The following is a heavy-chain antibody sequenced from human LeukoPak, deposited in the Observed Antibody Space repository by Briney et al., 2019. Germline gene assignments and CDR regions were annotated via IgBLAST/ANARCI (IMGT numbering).Heavy chain of an antibody. CDR2: ISSAGNIM. CDR3: AREAYSSASFDY. CDR1: GFTFSDYY. J-gene: IGHJ4*02. Sequence: PGGSLRLSCAASGFTFSDYYMSWLRQAPGKGLEWVSYISSAGNIMYYAASVKGRFTISRDNTKNSLYLQMNSLRAEDTAVYYCAREAYSSASFDYWGQGTLVTVSS. V-gene: IGHV3-11*01. D-gene: IGHD6-25*01.